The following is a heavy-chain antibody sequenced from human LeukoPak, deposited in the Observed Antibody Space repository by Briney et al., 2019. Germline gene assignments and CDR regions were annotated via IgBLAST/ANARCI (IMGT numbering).Heavy chain of an antibody. D-gene: IGHD4-17*01. CDR3: AREGVYGDYSVEPPIQDDY. CDR2: IIPIFGTA. Sequence: AASVKVSCKASGGTFSSYAISWVRQAPGQGLEWMGGIIPIFGTANYAQKFQGRVTITTDESTSTAYMELSSLRSEDTAVYYCAREGVYGDYSVEPPIQDDYWGQGTLVTVSS. J-gene: IGHJ4*02. CDR1: GGTFSSYA. V-gene: IGHV1-69*05.